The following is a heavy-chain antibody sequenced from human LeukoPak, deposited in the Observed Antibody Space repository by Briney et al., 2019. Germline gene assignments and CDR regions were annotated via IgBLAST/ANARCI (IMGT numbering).Heavy chain of an antibody. V-gene: IGHV1-24*01. J-gene: IGHJ4*02. CDR3: AITTRFPRGLDY. CDR2: SDPEDGET. CDR1: GYTPTELS. D-gene: IGHD1/OR15-1a*01. Sequence: ASVKVSCKVSGYTPTELSMHWVRQAPGRGLEWMGGSDPEDGETIYAQKFQGRVTMTEDTSTDTAYMELSSLRSEDTAVYYCAITTRFPRGLDYWGQGTLVTVSS.